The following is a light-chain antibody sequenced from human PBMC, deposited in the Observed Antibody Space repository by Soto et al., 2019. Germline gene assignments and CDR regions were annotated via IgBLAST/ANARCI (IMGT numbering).Light chain of an antibody. CDR3: MLCVATGVWV. Sequence: QTVVTQEASLSVSPGGTVTLTCGLNSGPVSTSHYPSWYQQTPGQPPRTLILNIESRPSGVPERFSGTIIGRRAALTITGAQSEDESDYYCMLCVATGVWVFGGGTKLNVL. V-gene: IGLV8-61*01. CDR2: NIE. J-gene: IGLJ3*02. CDR1: SGPVSTSHY.